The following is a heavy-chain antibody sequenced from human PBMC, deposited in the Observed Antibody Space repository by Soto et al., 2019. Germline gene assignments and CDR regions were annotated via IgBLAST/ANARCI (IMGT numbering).Heavy chain of an antibody. CDR1: GFTFSDYY. Sequence: QVQLVESGGGLVKPGGSLRLSCAASGFTFSDYYMSWIRQAPGKGLEWVSYISSSGSTIYYADSVKGRFTISRDNAKNSLYLQMNSLRAEDTAVYYRARDRPVAGTWPSLSSDPSQYYFDYWGQGTLGTVSS. D-gene: IGHD6-19*01. CDR2: ISSSGSTI. CDR3: ARDRPVAGTWPSLSSDPSQYYFDY. J-gene: IGHJ4*02. V-gene: IGHV3-11*01.